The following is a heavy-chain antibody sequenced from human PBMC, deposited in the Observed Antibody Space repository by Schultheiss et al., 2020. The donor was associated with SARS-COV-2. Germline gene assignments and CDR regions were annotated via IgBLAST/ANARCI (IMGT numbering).Heavy chain of an antibody. V-gene: IGHV3-30*10. CDR2: ISYDGTDK. CDR1: GFTFSSYA. J-gene: IGHJ4*02. Sequence: GGSLRLSCAASGFTFSSYAMHWVRQAPGKGLEWVALISYDGTDKYYTDSVKGRFTISRDNSKNTLYLQMNSLRAEDTALYYCARPSNDYDILTGYYNYWGQGTLVTVSS. CDR3: ARPSNDYDILTGYYNY. D-gene: IGHD3-9*01.